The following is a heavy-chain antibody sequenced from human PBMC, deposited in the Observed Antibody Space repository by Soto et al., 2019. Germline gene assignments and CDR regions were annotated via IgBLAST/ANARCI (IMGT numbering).Heavy chain of an antibody. J-gene: IGHJ6*02. V-gene: IGHV3-7*01. Sequence: EVQLVESGGGLVQPGGSLRLSCAASGFTFSSYWMSWVRQAPGKGLEWVANIKQDGSEKYYVDSVKGRFTISRDNAKNSLYLQMNSLRAEDTAVYYCARVKEGYYYGMDVWGQGTTVTVSS. CDR2: IKQDGSEK. CDR3: ARVKEGYYYGMDV. CDR1: GFTFSSYW.